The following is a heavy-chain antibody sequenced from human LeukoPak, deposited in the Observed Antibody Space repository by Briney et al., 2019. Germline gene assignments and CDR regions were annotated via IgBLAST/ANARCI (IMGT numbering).Heavy chain of an antibody. Sequence: PSETLSLTCTVSGGSISSGDYYWSWIRQPPGKGLEWVGYIYYSGSTDYNPSLKSRVTILVDTSKNQLSLKLSSVTAAGTAVYYCARQRMVRGVIRWFEPWGQGTLVTVSS. CDR2: IYYSGST. J-gene: IGHJ5*02. CDR3: ARQRMVRGVIRWFEP. CDR1: GGSISSGDYY. D-gene: IGHD3-10*01. V-gene: IGHV4-30-4*08.